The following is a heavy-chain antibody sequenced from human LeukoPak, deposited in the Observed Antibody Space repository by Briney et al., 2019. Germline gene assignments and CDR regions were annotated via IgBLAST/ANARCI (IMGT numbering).Heavy chain of an antibody. J-gene: IGHJ4*02. CDR2: IRSKTYGGTT. CDR1: GFTFGDYG. D-gene: IGHD4/OR15-4a*01. V-gene: IGHV3-49*04. Sequence: PGGSLRLSCTTSGFTFGDYGLTWVRQAPGKGLEWVGFIRSKTYGGTTEFPASVKGRFSISRDDSRSIAYLQMNSLKPEDTALYYCARGLTVPGGKYYFDNWGQGTLVTVSS. CDR3: ARGLTVPGGKYYFDN.